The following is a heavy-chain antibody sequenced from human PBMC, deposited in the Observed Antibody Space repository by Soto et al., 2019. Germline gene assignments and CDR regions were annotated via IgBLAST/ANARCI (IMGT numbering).Heavy chain of an antibody. CDR2: IRSQTDGGTA. CDR1: GLTFANAW. Sequence: PEWSLRLSCAASGLTFANAWMTWVRQTPGKGLEWVGRIRSQTDGGTADYAAPVKGRFTISRDDSKSTLYLQMNNLRADDTAVYYWATAPGLCDSAPLDYCGQGNLVPVSS. D-gene: IGHD3-16*01. J-gene: IGHJ4*02. CDR3: ATAPGLCDSAPLDY. V-gene: IGHV3-15*07.